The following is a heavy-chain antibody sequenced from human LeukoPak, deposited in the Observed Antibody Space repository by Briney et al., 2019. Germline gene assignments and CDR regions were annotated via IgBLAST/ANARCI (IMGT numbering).Heavy chain of an antibody. CDR3: ESGHLYYYYNGVDV. J-gene: IGHJ6*02. CDR1: GFTFSSYG. CDR2: IWYDGSNK. V-gene: IGHV3-33*03. Sequence: GGSLRLSCAASGFTFSSYGMHWVRQAPGKGLEWVAVIWYDGSNKYYADSVKGRFTISRDNAKKSLYLQMNSLRAEDTAVYYYESGHLYYYYNGVDVWGQGTTVTVSS. D-gene: IGHD5-12*01.